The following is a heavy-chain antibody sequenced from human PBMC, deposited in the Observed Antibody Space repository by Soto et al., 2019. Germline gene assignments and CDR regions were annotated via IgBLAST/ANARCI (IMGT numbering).Heavy chain of an antibody. CDR1: GGSISSYY. V-gene: IGHV4-59*06. CDR3: ARQTTIFMPRGVFITYGGPFDP. J-gene: IGHJ5*02. Sequence: SETLSLTCTVSGGSISSYYWSWIRQPPGKGLEWIGYVYHSGSTYYNPSLKSRITMSLDTSKNQFSLKLSSVTVADTAVYYCARQTTIFMPRGVFITYGGPFDPWGQGTLVTVSS. D-gene: IGHD3-10*01. CDR2: VYHSGST.